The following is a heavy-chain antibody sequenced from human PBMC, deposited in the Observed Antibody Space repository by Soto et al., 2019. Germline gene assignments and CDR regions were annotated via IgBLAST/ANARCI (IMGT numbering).Heavy chain of an antibody. CDR3: AGIYGDHEGLHFLH. CDR2: IYTSGST. Sequence: QVQLQESGPGLVKPSETLSLTCTVSGGSISSYYWSWIRQPAGKGLEWIGRIYTSGSTNYNPSLKSRVTMSVDTSKNQFSLKLSSMTAADTAVYYCAGIYGDHEGLHFLHWGQGTLVTVSS. CDR1: GGSISSYY. D-gene: IGHD4-17*01. J-gene: IGHJ1*01. V-gene: IGHV4-4*07.